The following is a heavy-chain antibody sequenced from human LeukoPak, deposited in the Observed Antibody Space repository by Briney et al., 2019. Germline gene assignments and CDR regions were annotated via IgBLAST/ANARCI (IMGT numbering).Heavy chain of an antibody. V-gene: IGHV3-21*01. D-gene: IGHD6-19*01. J-gene: IGHJ4*02. CDR3: AESVDSSGWYVFDY. CDR1: GFTFSSYS. Sequence: GSLRLSCAASGFTFSSYSMSWVRQAPGKGLEWVSSISSSSSYIYYADSVKGRFTISRDNAKNSLYLQMNSLRAEDTAVYYCAESVDSSGWYVFDYWGQGTLVTVSS. CDR2: ISSSSSYI.